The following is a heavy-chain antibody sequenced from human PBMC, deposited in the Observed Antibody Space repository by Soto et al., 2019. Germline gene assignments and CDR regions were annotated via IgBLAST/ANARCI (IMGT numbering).Heavy chain of an antibody. CDR1: GRSFSGYY. D-gene: IGHD4-17*01. Sequence: QVQLQQWGAGLLKPSETLSLTCAVYGRSFSGYYWSWIRQPPGKCLEWIGEINHSGSTNYNPSLKRRVTISVDTSQNQFSLNLSSVTAAYTAVYYCARAYGGNSGVFDYWGQGTLVTVSS. CDR3: ARAYGGNSGVFDY. CDR2: INHSGST. V-gene: IGHV4-34*01. J-gene: IGHJ4*02.